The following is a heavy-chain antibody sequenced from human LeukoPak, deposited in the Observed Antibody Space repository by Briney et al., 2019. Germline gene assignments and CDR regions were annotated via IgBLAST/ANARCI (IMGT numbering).Heavy chain of an antibody. CDR2: INPNSGGT. D-gene: IGHD2-2*01. J-gene: IGHJ4*02. Sequence: ASVKVSCKASGYSFIDFYIHFVRQAPGQGLEWMGWINPNSGGTNYAQKFQGRVTMTRDTSISTAYMELSRLRSDDTAVYYCARDRTKYCRSTSCPLDYWGQGTLVTVSS. V-gene: IGHV1-2*02. CDR3: ARDRTKYCRSTSCPLDY. CDR1: GYSFIDFY.